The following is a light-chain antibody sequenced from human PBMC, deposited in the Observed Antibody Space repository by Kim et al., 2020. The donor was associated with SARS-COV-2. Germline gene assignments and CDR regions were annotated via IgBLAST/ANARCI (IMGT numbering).Light chain of an antibody. Sequence: SVSPGQTASITCSGDKLGDKYAFWYRQRPGQPPVLVIHQDNKRPSGIPERISGSNSGNTATLTISETQAMDEADYYCQAWDSSTVVFGGGTQLTVL. CDR2: QDN. CDR1: KLGDKY. J-gene: IGLJ2*01. CDR3: QAWDSSTVV. V-gene: IGLV3-1*01.